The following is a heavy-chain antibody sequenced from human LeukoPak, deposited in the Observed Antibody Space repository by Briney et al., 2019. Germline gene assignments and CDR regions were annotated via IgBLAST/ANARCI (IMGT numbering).Heavy chain of an antibody. J-gene: IGHJ3*02. CDR3: AGLSGWYRHAFDI. CDR1: GGSFSGYY. CDR2: INHSGST. D-gene: IGHD6-19*01. V-gene: IGHV4-34*01. Sequence: SETLSLTCAVYGGSFSGYYWSWIRQPPGKGLEWIGEINHSGSTNYNPSLKSRVTISVDTSKNQFSLKLSSVTAADTAVYYCAGLSGWYRHAFDIWGQGTMVTVSS.